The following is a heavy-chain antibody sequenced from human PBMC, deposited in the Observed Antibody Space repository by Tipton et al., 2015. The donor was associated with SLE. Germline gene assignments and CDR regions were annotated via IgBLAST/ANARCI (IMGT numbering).Heavy chain of an antibody. CDR2: IYPGDSDT. J-gene: IGHJ4*02. CDR3: ARDGRSSTSSYYFDY. D-gene: IGHD2-2*01. Sequence: QSGPEVKKPGESLKISCKGSGYSFTSYWIGWVRQMPGKGLEWMGIIYPGDSDTRYSPSFQGQVTISADKSISTAYLQWSSLKASDTAMYYCARDGRSSTSSYYFDYWGQGTLVTVSS. CDR1: GYSFTSYW. V-gene: IGHV5-51*03.